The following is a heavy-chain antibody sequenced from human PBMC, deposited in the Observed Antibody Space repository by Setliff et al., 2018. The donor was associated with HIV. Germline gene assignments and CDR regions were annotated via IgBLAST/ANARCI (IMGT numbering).Heavy chain of an antibody. V-gene: IGHV4-38-2*02. D-gene: IGHD3-22*01. J-gene: IGHJ5*02. Sequence: LSLTCAVSGYSISSGYYWGWIRQPPGKGLEWIGCIYQSGSTNYSPSLKSRVSMSVDTSKNQFSLKLNSVTAADTAVYYCARDRSYYDSGGYYYAGWFDPWGQGTLVTVSS. CDR2: IYQSGST. CDR3: ARDRSYYDSGGYYYAGWFDP. CDR1: GYSISSGYY.